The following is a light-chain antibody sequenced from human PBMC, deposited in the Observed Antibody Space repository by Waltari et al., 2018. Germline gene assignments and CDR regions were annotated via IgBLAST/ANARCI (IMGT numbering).Light chain of an antibody. J-gene: IGKJ5*01. CDR2: KAS. CDR3: QQYNSYPIT. CDR1: QSISSW. V-gene: IGKV1-5*03. Sequence: VGDRVTITCRASQSISSWLAWYQQKPGKAPKLLIYKASSLESGVPSRFSGSGSGTEFTLTISSLQPDDFATYYCQQYNSYPITFGQGTRLEIK.